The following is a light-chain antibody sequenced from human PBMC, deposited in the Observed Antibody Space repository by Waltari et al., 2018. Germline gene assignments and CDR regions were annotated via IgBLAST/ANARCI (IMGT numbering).Light chain of an antibody. V-gene: IGKV1-16*02. J-gene: IGKJ4*01. CDR2: AAS. CDR1: QGIANH. CDR3: QQYNSFPVT. Sequence: DIQMTQSPSSLSASVGDRVTITCRASQGIANHLAWFQQKPGKAHKSLIYAASSLQSGVPSKFSGSGSVTDFTLTITNLQPEDFATYYCQQYNSFPVTFGGGTKVEIK.